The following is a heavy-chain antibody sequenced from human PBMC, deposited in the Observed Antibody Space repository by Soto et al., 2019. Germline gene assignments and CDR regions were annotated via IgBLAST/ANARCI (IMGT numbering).Heavy chain of an antibody. V-gene: IGHV3-23*01. Sequence: EVQLLESGGGLVQPGGSLRLSCAASGFTFGSHAMSWVRQAPGKGLEWVSAISGGGGSTYYADSVKGRLTISRDNSKNTLYLQMNSLRAEDAALYYCAKNYYDSTGFDAFDIWGQGTMVTGSS. CDR1: GFTFGSHA. J-gene: IGHJ3*02. D-gene: IGHD3-22*01. CDR3: AKNYYDSTGFDAFDI. CDR2: ISGGGGST.